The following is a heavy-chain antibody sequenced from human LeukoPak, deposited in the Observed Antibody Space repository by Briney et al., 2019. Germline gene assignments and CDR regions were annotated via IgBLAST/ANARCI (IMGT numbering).Heavy chain of an antibody. CDR1: GFTFSNAW. Sequence: GGSLRLSCAASGFTFSNAWMSWVRQAPGKGLEWVGRIKREGDDGTADYAAPVKGRFTISRDDSKSTVSLQMTSLKTEDTAVYYCATDLLDSWGRGTLVIVSA. J-gene: IGHJ5*01. CDR3: ATDLLDS. CDR2: IKREGDDGTA. V-gene: IGHV3-15*01.